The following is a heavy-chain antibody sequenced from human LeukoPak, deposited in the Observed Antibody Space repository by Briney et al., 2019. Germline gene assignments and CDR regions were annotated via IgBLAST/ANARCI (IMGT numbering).Heavy chain of an antibody. D-gene: IGHD3-22*01. Sequence: ASVKVSCKASGGTFSSYAISWVRQAPGQGLEWMGRIIPIFGTANYAQKFQGRVTITADKSTSTAYMELSSLRSDDTAVYYCARGNYDSSGYYFHFDYWGQGTLVTVSS. J-gene: IGHJ4*02. CDR2: IIPIFGTA. CDR3: ARGNYDSSGYYFHFDY. V-gene: IGHV1-69*06. CDR1: GGTFSSYA.